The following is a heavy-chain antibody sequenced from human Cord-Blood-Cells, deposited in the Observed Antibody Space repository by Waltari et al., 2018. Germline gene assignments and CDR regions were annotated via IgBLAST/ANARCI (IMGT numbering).Heavy chain of an antibody. CDR1: GGSISSSSYY. D-gene: IGHD3-22*01. Sequence: QLQLQESGPGLVKPSETLSLTCTVSGGSISSSSYYWGWIRQPPGKGLEWIGSIYYSGSTYYNPSRKRRVTISVDTSKNQFSLTLSSVTAADTAVYYCARPRYYDSSGYYYWGQGTLVTVSS. CDR3: ARPRYYDSSGYYY. J-gene: IGHJ4*02. V-gene: IGHV4-39*07. CDR2: IYYSGST.